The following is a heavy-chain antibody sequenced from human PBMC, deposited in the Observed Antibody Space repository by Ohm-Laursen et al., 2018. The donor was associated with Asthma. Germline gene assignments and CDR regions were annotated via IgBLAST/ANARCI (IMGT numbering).Heavy chain of an antibody. D-gene: IGHD3-3*01. Sequence: SLRLSCTASGFTFSSYSMNWVRQAPGKGLEWVSSISSSSSYIYYADSVKGRFTISRDNAKNSLYLQMNSLRAEDTAVYYCARDTGFWSGYYPGAFGIWGQGTMVTVSS. CDR1: GFTFSSYS. J-gene: IGHJ3*02. CDR2: ISSSSSYI. CDR3: ARDTGFWSGYYPGAFGI. V-gene: IGHV3-21*01.